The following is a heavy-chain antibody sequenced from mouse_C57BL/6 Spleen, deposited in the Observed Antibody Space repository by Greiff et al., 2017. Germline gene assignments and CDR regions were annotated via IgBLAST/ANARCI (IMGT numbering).Heavy chain of an antibody. V-gene: IGHV1-82*01. D-gene: IGHD1-1*01. J-gene: IGHJ2*01. CDR2: IYPGDGDT. CDR3: ARQGYYGRDY. CDR1: GYAFSSSW. Sequence: VQLQQSGPELVKPGASVKISCKASGYAFSSSWMNWVKQRPGKGLEWIGRIYPGDGDTNYNGKFKGKATLTADKSSSTAYMQLSSLTSEDSAVYFCARQGYYGRDYWGQGTTLTVSS.